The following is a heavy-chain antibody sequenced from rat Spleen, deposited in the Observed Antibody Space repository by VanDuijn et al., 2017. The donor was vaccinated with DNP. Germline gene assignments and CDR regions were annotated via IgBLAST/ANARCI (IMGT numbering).Heavy chain of an antibody. CDR1: GFTFSDYG. Sequence: EVQLVESGGGLVQPGRSLKLSCLASGFTFSDYGMNWIRQAPGRGLEWVAYIRYDGGGTKYADSVKGRFTISRDNAKSTLYLQMDSLRSEETATYYCARSDYPATTEGYFDYWGQGVMVTVSS. V-gene: IGHV5-29*01. D-gene: IGHD1-4*01. CDR3: ARSDYPATTEGYFDY. CDR2: IRYDGGGT. J-gene: IGHJ2*01.